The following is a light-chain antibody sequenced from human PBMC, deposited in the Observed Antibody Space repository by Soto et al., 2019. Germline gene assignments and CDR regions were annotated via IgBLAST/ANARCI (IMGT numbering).Light chain of an antibody. CDR2: DAS. CDR3: QQYNTYSWT. J-gene: IGKJ1*01. CDR1: QSISSN. V-gene: IGKV1-5*01. Sequence: DIQMTQSPSSLSASVGDRVTITCRASQSISSNLNWYQQMPGKAPKLLIYDASSLHSGVPSRFSGSGSGTEFTLTISSLQPDDFATYYCQQYNTYSWTFGQGTKVDIK.